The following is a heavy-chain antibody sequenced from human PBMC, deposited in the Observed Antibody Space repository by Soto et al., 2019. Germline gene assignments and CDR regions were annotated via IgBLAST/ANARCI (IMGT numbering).Heavy chain of an antibody. CDR2: ISGSGGST. V-gene: IGHV3-23*01. J-gene: IGHJ4*02. D-gene: IGHD6-19*01. CDR3: SKAPGLGGSGEPEGGYFDY. CDR1: GFTFSSYA. Sequence: GGSLRLSCAASGFTFSSYAMSWVRQAPGKGLEWVSAISGSGGSTYYADSVKGRFTISRDNSKNTLYLKMNSLSAEDTAVYYCSKAPGLGGSGEPEGGYFDYWGQGTLVTVSS.